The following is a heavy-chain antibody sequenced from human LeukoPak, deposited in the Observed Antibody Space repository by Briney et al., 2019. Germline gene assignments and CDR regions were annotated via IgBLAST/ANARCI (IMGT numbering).Heavy chain of an antibody. CDR1: GGSISSYY. J-gene: IGHJ6*03. D-gene: IGHD6-13*01. CDR2: IYYSGST. V-gene: IGHV4-59*08. Sequence: PSETLSLTCTVSGGSISSYYWSWIRQPPGKGLEWIGYIYYSGSTNYNPSLKSRVTISVDTSKNQFSLKLSSVTAADTAVYYCARQIRSSWWNYYYYMDVWGKGTTVSVSS. CDR3: ARQIRSSWWNYYYYMDV.